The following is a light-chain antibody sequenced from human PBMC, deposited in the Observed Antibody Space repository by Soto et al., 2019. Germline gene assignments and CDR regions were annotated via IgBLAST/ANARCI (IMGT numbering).Light chain of an antibody. CDR1: NSDVGGYNY. Sequence: QSVLTQPRSVSGSPGQSVTISCTGTNSDVGGYNYVSWYQQHPGEAPKLMIYDVTKRPSGVPDRFSGSKSGNTASLTISGLQAEDEADFYCSSYAGSSFFVFGGGTKVTVL. J-gene: IGLJ2*01. CDR2: DVT. CDR3: SSYAGSSFFV. V-gene: IGLV2-11*01.